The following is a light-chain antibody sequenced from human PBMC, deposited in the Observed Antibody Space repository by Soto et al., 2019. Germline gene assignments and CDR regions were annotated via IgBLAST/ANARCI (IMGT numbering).Light chain of an antibody. Sequence: EIVLTQSPGTLSLSPGERATVSCRSSQSFNSIYLAWYQQKPGQAPRLLIYGASSRATGIPDRFSGSGSGTDFTLTVSRLEPEDFAVYYCQQYGSSPLTFGGGTKVDIK. CDR1: QSFNSIY. CDR3: QQYGSSPLT. CDR2: GAS. J-gene: IGKJ4*01. V-gene: IGKV3-20*01.